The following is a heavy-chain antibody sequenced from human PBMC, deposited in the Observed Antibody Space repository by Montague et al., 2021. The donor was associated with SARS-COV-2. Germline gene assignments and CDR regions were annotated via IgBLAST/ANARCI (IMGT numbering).Heavy chain of an antibody. CDR1: GGSFSGYY. CDR2: INHSGST. V-gene: IGHV4-34*01. CDR3: TREGYQVLWSDYYYYGMDV. Sequence: ESLSLISAVYGGSFSGYYWSWIRQPPGKGLEWIGEINHSGSTNYNPSLKSRVTISVDTSKNQFSLKLSSVTAADTAVYYCTREGYQVLWSDYYYYGMDVWGQGTTVTVSS. D-gene: IGHD2-2*01. J-gene: IGHJ6*02.